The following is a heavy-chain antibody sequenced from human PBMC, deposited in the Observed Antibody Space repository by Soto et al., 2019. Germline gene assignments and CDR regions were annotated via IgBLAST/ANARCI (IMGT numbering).Heavy chain of an antibody. V-gene: IGHV3-23*01. D-gene: IGHD7-27*01. CDR1: GFTFRSYA. CDR3: AKKGSPSGDHSNWYFDL. CDR2: IIGSGGSA. J-gene: IGHJ2*01. Sequence: GSLRLYCSASGFTFRSYAMGWVRQGPGKGLEWISTIIGSGGSAYYADSVKGRFTISRDNSKNTLYLQMDSLSADDTAVYFCAKKGSPSGDHSNWYFDLW.